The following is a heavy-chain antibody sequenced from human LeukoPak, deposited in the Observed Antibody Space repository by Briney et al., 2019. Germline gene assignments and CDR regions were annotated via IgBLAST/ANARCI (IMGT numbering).Heavy chain of an antibody. CDR1: GYTFTSHY. CDR3: AREQVVGTYYFDY. CDR2: ISPSGGST. V-gene: IGHV1-46*01. D-gene: IGHD6-6*01. J-gene: IGHJ4*02. Sequence: ASVKVSFKASGYTFTSHYMHGVRQAPGQGLEWMGMISPSGGSTTYAQKFQGRVTMTRDTSASTVYMELSSLISDDTAVYYCAREQVVGTYYFDYWGQGTLITVSS.